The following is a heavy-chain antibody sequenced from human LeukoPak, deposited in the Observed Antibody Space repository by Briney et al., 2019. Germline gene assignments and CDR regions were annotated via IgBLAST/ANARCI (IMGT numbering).Heavy chain of an antibody. J-gene: IGHJ4*02. CDR1: EFPFSDSW. CDR2: IKKDGSGI. CDR3: ATWGFHITGTMN. Sequence: PGGSLRLSCAVSEFPFSDSWMYWVRQAPGKGLEGVANIKKDGSGISYVDSVQGRFIISRDNAKNSLYLQMNNLKPEDTAVYYCATWGFHITGTMNWGQGTLVTVSS. V-gene: IGHV3-7*01. D-gene: IGHD1-20*01.